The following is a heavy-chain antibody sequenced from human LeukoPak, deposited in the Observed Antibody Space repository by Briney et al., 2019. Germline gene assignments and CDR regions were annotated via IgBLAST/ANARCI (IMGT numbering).Heavy chain of an antibody. CDR2: IYYSGSA. CDR1: GGSISTYY. Sequence: SEILSLTCTVSGGSISTYYWSWIRQPPGKGLEWIGYIYYSGSANYNPSLKRRVTISVDTSKNQFSLRLTSVTAADTAVYYCARELTFWDGDCDSYNWFDPWGHGTLVTVSS. J-gene: IGHJ5*02. V-gene: IGHV4-59*01. CDR3: ARELTFWDGDCDSYNWFDP. D-gene: IGHD2-21*02.